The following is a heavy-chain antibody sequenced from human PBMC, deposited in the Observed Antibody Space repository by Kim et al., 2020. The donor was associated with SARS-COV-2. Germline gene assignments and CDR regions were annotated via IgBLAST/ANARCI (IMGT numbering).Heavy chain of an antibody. J-gene: IGHJ4*02. CDR3: AKDTGDSSGGIDY. Sequence: GYADSVKGRLTISRDNAKSSLYLQMNSLRAEGTALYYCAKDTGDSSGGIDYWGQGTLVTVSS. D-gene: IGHD6-19*01. V-gene: IGHV3-9*01.